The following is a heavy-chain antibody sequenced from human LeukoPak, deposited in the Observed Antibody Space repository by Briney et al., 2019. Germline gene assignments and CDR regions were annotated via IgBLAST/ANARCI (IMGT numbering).Heavy chain of an antibody. CDR1: GYTFINYW. D-gene: IGHD2-2*01. J-gene: IGHJ4*02. CDR3: ARLADTTC. Sequence: GEPLKISCKGSGYTFINYWVAWVRQMPGKGLEWVGSIWPGDSDARYSPSFRGQVTFSADISISTAFLQWSSLKASDTAIYFCARLADTTCWGQGTLVTVSS. CDR2: IWPGDSDA. V-gene: IGHV5-51*01.